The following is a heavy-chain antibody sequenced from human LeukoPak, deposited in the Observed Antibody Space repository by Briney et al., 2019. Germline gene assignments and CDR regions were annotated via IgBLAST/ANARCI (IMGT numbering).Heavy chain of an antibody. D-gene: IGHD6-13*01. CDR2: INHSGST. V-gene: IGHV4-34*01. Sequence: SETLSLTCAVYGESFGGYYWTWIRQPPGKGLEWIGEINHSGSTNYNSSLKSRVTISVDTSRRQVSLNLNSVTAADTAVYYCARDGQLVKVFDYWGQGTLVTVSS. J-gene: IGHJ4*02. CDR1: GESFGGYY. CDR3: ARDGQLVKVFDY.